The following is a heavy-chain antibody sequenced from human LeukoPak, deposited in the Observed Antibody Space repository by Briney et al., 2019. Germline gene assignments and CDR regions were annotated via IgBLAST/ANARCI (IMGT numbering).Heavy chain of an antibody. V-gene: IGHV3-33*01. J-gene: IGHJ4*02. CDR1: GFTFSSYG. D-gene: IGHD2-2*01. CDR3: ARAGPGYCSSTSCYLLPYYFDY. Sequence: GGSLRLSCAASGFTFSSYGMHWVRQAPGKGLEWVAVIWYDGSNKYYADSVKGRFTISRDNSKNTLYLQMNSLRAEDTAVYYCARAGPGYCSSTSCYLLPYYFDYWGQGTLVTVSS. CDR2: IWYDGSNK.